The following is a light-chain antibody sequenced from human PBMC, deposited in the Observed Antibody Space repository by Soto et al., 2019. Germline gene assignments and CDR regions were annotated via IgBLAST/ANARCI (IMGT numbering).Light chain of an antibody. CDR2: KAS. Sequence: DIQTTQSPSTLSASVGDSVTITCRASQSISNWLAWYQQKPGKAPKFLIYKASNLESGVPSRFSGSGSGTEFTLTISSLQPDDFATYYCQQYNSHSWTFGQGTKVEIK. J-gene: IGKJ1*01. V-gene: IGKV1-5*03. CDR3: QQYNSHSWT. CDR1: QSISNW.